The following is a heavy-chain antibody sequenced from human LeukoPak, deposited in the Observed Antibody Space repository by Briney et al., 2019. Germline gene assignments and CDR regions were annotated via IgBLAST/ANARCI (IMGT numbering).Heavy chain of an antibody. D-gene: IGHD3-10*01. CDR1: GFTFGGYW. J-gene: IGHJ4*02. V-gene: IGHV3-7*03. CDR3: AREGHYYGSGSYYTDY. Sequence: GGSLRLSCAASGFTFGGYWMSWVRQAPGKGLEWVANIKQDGSEKHYVDSVEGRFTISRDNAKNSLYLQMNSLRAEDTAVYYCAREGHYYGSGSYYTDYWSQGTLVTVSS. CDR2: IKQDGSEK.